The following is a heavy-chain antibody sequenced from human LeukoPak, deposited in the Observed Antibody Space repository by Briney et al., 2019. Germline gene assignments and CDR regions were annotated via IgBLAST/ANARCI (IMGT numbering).Heavy chain of an antibody. J-gene: IGHJ4*02. CDR1: GYTFTGYY. CDR3: ARSATFDY. Sequence: GASVKVSCKASGYTFTGYYMHWVRQAPGQGLEWMGWINPNNGGTNYAQKFQGRVTMTTDTSMNTAYMELTRLESDDTAAYYCARSATFDYWGQGTLVTVSS. CDR2: INPNNGGT. V-gene: IGHV1-2*02.